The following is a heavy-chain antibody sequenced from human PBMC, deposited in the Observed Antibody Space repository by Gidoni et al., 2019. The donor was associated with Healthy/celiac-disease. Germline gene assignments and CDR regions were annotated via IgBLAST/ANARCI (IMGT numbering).Heavy chain of an antibody. Sequence: EVQLVESGGGLVQPGGSLRLSCAASGFTFSSYEMNWVRQAPGKGLEWVSYISSSGSTIYYADSVKGRFTISRDNAKNSLYLQMNSLRAEDTAVYYCACTFGGVTMDPPPFDYWGQGTLVTVSS. D-gene: IGHD3-16*01. J-gene: IGHJ4*02. CDR2: ISSSGSTI. V-gene: IGHV3-48*03. CDR1: GFTFSSYE. CDR3: ACTFGGVTMDPPPFDY.